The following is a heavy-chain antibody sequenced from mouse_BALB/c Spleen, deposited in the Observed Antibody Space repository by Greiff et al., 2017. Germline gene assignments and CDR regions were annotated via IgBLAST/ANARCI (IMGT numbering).Heavy chain of an antibody. V-gene: IGHV5-17*02. CDR2: ISSGSSTI. D-gene: IGHD4-1*01. CDR1: GFTFSSFG. Sequence: EVKLVESGGGLVQPGGSRKLSCAASGFTFSSFGMHWVRQAPEKGLEWVAYISSGSSTIYYADTVKGRFTISRDNPKNTLFLQMTSLRSEDTAMYYCARGRSNWGAMDYWGQGTSVTVSS. CDR3: ARGRSNWGAMDY. J-gene: IGHJ4*01.